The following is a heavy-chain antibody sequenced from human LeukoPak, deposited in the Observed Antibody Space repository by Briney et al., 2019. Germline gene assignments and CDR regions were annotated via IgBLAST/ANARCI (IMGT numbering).Heavy chain of an antibody. CDR3: ARPNRSGYTRDAFDI. Sequence: PSETLSLTCTVSGGSINNRNFYWGWIRQPPGTGLEWVGRIYYSGSTYYNPSLKSRVTISVDTSKNQFSLRLSSVTATDTAVYYCARPNRSGYTRDAFDIWGQGTMVTVSS. D-gene: IGHD3-22*01. J-gene: IGHJ3*02. V-gene: IGHV4-39*01. CDR1: GGSINNRNFY. CDR2: IYYSGST.